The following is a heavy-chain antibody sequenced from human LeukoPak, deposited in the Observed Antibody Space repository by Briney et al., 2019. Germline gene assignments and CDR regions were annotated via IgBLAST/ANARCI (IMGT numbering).Heavy chain of an antibody. CDR1: GFTFSSYE. D-gene: IGHD3-10*01. V-gene: IGHV3-48*03. CDR2: ISTSGSTI. J-gene: IGHJ4*02. Sequence: GGSLRLSCAASGFTFSSYEVIWVRQAPGRGLEWISYISTSGSTIYYADSVKGRFTISRDNAKNSLYLQMNSLRAEDTGFYYCAAYYYGSGSCGQFDYWGQGTLVTVSS. CDR3: AAYYYGSGSCGQFDY.